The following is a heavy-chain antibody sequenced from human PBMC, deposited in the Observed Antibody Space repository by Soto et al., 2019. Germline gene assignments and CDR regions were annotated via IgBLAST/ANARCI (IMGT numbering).Heavy chain of an antibody. J-gene: IGHJ4*02. CDR3: ARHAGGGPYY. D-gene: IGHD3-10*01. V-gene: IGHV4-59*08. CDR2: IYYSGST. CDR1: GGTINSYY. Sequence: QVQLQESGPGLVKPSETLSLTCTVSGGTINSYYWNWIRQPPGKGLEWIGYIYYSGSTNYNPSLKSRITRSVDRPRNQFSPKLSAVTAADSAVYYCARHAGGGPYYWGQGTLVTVSS.